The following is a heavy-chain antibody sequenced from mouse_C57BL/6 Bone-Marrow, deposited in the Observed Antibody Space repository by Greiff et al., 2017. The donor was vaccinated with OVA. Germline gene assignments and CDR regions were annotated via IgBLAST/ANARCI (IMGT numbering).Heavy chain of an antibody. D-gene: IGHD2-5*01. CDR1: GYTFTDYY. J-gene: IGHJ3*01. CDR3: ARKGSNYVPWFAY. Sequence: EVQLQQSGPELVKPGASVKISCKASGYTFTDYYMNWVKQSHGKSLEWIGDINPNNGGTSYNQKFKGKATLTVDKSSSTAYMELRSLTSEDSAVYYCARKGSNYVPWFAYWGQGTLVTVSA. CDR2: INPNNGGT. V-gene: IGHV1-26*01.